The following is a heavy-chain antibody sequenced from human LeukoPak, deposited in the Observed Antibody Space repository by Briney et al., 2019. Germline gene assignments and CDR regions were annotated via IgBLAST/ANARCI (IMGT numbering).Heavy chain of an antibody. CDR3: AKVTMVRGAPDY. CDR2: VYYSGST. V-gene: IGHV4-59*01. D-gene: IGHD3-10*01. CDR1: GGSISSYY. J-gene: IGHJ4*02. Sequence: PSETLSLTCTVSGGSISSYYWSWFRQPPGKGLEWIGYVYYSGSTKYNPSLKSRVTISVDTPQNQFSLKLSSVTAADTALYFCAKVTMVRGAPDYWGQGTLVTVSS.